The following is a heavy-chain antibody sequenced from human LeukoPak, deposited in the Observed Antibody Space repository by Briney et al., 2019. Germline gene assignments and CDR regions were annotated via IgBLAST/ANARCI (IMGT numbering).Heavy chain of an antibody. CDR3: AKAWPAAGTFDS. CDR2: ILPGGGDT. V-gene: IGHV3-23*01. CDR1: GFTFSSYA. D-gene: IGHD6-13*01. J-gene: IGHJ4*02. Sequence: TGGSLRLSCAASGFTFSSYAMTWVRQAPGKGLECISTILPGGGDTYYADSVKGRFTISRDTSKNTLYLQMNTLRVEDTAVYYCAKAWPAAGTFDSWGQGSLVTVSS.